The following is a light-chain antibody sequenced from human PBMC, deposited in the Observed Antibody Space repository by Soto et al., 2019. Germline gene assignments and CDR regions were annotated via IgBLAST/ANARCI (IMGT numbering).Light chain of an antibody. CDR1: QGINSW. CDR2: AAS. Sequence: DIQMTQSPSSVSASVGDRVTITCRASQGINSWLAWYQQKAGQAHNLLIYAASSLQSGVPSMFSRSGSGTYFTLTINSLQHEDSANYYSQQGNGFPWTFGQGTKVEIK. V-gene: IGKV1-12*02. J-gene: IGKJ1*01. CDR3: QQGNGFPWT.